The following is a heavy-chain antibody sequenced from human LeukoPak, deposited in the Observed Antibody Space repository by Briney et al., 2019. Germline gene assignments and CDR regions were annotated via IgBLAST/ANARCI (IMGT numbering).Heavy chain of an antibody. CDR2: ISGSGDRR. CDR1: GFTFSSYA. V-gene: IGHV3-23*01. D-gene: IGHD4-17*01. CDR3: AKGPPWNPKVTTYLDY. J-gene: IGHJ4*02. Sequence: GGSLRLSCGASGFTFSSYAMSWVRQAPGKGLEWVSGISGSGDRRNYADSVKGRFTISRDISKNTLYLQMNSLRAEDTAVYYCAKGPPWNPKVTTYLDYWGQGTLVTVSS.